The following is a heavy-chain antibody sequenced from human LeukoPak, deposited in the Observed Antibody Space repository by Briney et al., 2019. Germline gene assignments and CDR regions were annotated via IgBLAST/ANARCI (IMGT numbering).Heavy chain of an antibody. D-gene: IGHD3-22*01. V-gene: IGHV4-39*01. CDR2: IYYSGST. CDR1: GGSISSSSYY. CDR3: ASTISDYDSSGSMVFVY. J-gene: IGHJ4*02. Sequence: PSETLSLTCTVSGGSISSSSYYWGWIRQPPGKGLEWIGSIYYSGSTYYNPSLKTRVTITVDTSKNKFSLKLSSVTAADTAVYYCASTISDYDSSGSMVFVYWGEGTPGTVSS.